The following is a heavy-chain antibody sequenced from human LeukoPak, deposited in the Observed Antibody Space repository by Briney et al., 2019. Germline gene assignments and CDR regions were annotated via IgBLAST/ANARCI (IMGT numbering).Heavy chain of an antibody. CDR2: ITWDGGTT. CDR1: GLSFGDYT. J-gene: IGHJ1*01. Sequence: PGGSLRLSCEASGLSFGDYTMHWVRQAPGKGLEWVSLITWDGGTTTYADSVEGRFTISRDNSKNSLYLQMNSLRTEDTALYYCARDTPGGARYFQHWGQGTLVTVSS. D-gene: IGHD4-23*01. V-gene: IGHV3-43*01. CDR3: ARDTPGGARYFQH.